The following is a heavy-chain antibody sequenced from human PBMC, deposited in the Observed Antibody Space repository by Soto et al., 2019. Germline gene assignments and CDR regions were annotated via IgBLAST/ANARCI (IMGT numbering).Heavy chain of an antibody. CDR3: ARAPGIVVVTANAFDY. CDR1: GYTFTSYY. J-gene: IGHJ4*02. V-gene: IGHV1-46*01. D-gene: IGHD2-21*02. Sequence: ASVKVSCKASGYTFTSYYMHWVRQAPGQGLEWMGIINPSGGSTSYAQKFQGRVTMTRDTSTSTVYMELSSLRSEDTAVYYCARAPGIVVVTANAFDYWGQGTLVTVSS. CDR2: INPSGGST.